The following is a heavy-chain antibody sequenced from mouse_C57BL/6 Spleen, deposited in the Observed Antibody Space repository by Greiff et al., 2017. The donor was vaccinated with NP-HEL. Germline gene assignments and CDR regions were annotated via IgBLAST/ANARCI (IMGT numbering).Heavy chain of an antibody. V-gene: IGHV1-82*01. CDR1: GYAFSSSW. Sequence: VQLQQSGPELVKPGASVKISCKASGYAFSSSWMNWVKQRPGKGLEWIGRIYPGDGDTNYNGKFKGKATLTADKSSSTAYMQLSSLTSDDSAVYFCARCITTVEYYFDYWGQGTTLTVSS. CDR3: ARCITTVEYYFDY. D-gene: IGHD1-1*01. CDR2: IYPGDGDT. J-gene: IGHJ2*01.